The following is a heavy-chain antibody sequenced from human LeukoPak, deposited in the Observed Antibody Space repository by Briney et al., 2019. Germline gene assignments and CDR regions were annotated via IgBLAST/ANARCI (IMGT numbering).Heavy chain of an antibody. V-gene: IGHV3-23*01. CDR1: GFTFSSYA. CDR3: AKEGTGTSDYYYMDV. J-gene: IGHJ6*03. CDR2: ISGSGGST. D-gene: IGHD1-1*01. Sequence: GGSLRLSCAASGFTFSSYAMSWVRQAPGKGLEWVSAISGSGGSTYYADSVKGRFTISRDNSKNTLYLQMNSLRAGDTAVYYCAKEGTGTSDYYYMDVWGKGTTVTVSS.